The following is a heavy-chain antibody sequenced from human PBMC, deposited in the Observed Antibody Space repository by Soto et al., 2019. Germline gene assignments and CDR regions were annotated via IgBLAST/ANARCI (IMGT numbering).Heavy chain of an antibody. D-gene: IGHD2-15*01. CDR1: GYRFTAYD. CDR3: VRTRGYCSGGSCYPLDY. V-gene: IGHV1-3*04. J-gene: IGHJ4*02. CDR2: INTATGDT. Sequence: QVQVVQSGAGVKKPGATANVSCKASGYRFTAYDMHWVRQAPGQRLEWLGWINTATGDTKYSPSFQGRVTLTRDTSATTAYMELSGLRFEDTAVYYCVRTRGYCSGGSCYPLDYWGQGTLVTVSS.